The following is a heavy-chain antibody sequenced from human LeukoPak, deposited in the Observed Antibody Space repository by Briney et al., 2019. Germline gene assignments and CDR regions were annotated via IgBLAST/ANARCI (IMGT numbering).Heavy chain of an antibody. V-gene: IGHV1-46*01. D-gene: IGHD5-18*01. CDR1: GYTFTNYY. J-gene: IGHJ4*02. CDR2: INPVNGAT. CDR3: ARGRRQLWLTDYFDY. Sequence: ASVKVSCKASGYTFTNYYMHWVRQAPGQGLEWVGIINPVNGATSYAQEFQGRVTMTRDTSTSTVYMELSSLTSEDTAVYYCARGRRQLWLTDYFDYWGQGTLVTVSS.